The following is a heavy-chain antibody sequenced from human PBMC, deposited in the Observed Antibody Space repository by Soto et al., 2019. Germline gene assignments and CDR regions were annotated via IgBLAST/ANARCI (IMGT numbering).Heavy chain of an antibody. V-gene: IGHV3-23*01. Sequence: GGSLRLSCVASEFTFSNYAMSWVRQPPGRGLEWVSTISASGSETHVADSVRGQFTISRDNSENTLYLQMDYLRAEDTAMYYCAKANNYGSDSYYNNFDYWRQVTLVTISS. J-gene: IGHJ4*02. D-gene: IGHD3-10*01. CDR2: ISASGSET. CDR1: EFTFSNYA. CDR3: AKANNYGSDSYYNNFDY.